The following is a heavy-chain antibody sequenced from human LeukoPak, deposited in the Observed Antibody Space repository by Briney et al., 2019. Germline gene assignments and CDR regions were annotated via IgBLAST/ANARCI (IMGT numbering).Heavy chain of an antibody. J-gene: IGHJ4*02. Sequence: GESLRISCKASGYTFSKFWISWVRQRPGKGLEWMGNIYPDDSDTTYSPPFRGQVTISADRSTGIVYLQLSSLQASDTATYYCARVYGYPSTWIDYWGQGTLVTVSS. V-gene: IGHV5-51*01. CDR1: GYTFSKFW. CDR2: IYPDDSDT. D-gene: IGHD5/OR15-5a*01. CDR3: ARVYGYPSTWIDY.